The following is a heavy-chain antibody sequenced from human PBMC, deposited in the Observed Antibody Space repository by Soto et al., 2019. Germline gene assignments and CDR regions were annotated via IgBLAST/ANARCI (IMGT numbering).Heavy chain of an antibody. Sequence: GGSLRLSCAASGFTFSSYSMNWVRKAPGKGMEWVSYISSSSRTIYYADSVKGRFTISRDNAKNSLYLQRNSLRAEDTSVYYSARGLVGAPSWGYYYYGMDVWGQGTTVTVSS. J-gene: IGHJ6*02. CDR1: GFTFSSYS. V-gene: IGHV3-48*04. CDR2: ISSSSRTI. D-gene: IGHD1-26*01. CDR3: ARGLVGAPSWGYYYYGMDV.